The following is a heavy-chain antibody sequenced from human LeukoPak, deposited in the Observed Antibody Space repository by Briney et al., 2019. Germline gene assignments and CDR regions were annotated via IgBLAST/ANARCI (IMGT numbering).Heavy chain of an antibody. CDR3: ARDFTIFGVVTNYYGMDV. CDR1: GYTFTSYG. V-gene: IGHV1-18*01. Sequence: ASVKVSCKASGYTFTSYGISWVRQAPGQGLEWMGWISAYNGNTNYAQKLQGRVTMTTDTSTSTAYMELRSLRSDDTAVCYCARDFTIFGVVTNYYGMDVWGQGTTVTVSS. D-gene: IGHD3-3*01. J-gene: IGHJ6*02. CDR2: ISAYNGNT.